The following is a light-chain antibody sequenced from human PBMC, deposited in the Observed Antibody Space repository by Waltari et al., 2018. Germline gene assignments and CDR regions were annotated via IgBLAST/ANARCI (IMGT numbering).Light chain of an antibody. V-gene: IGKV1-12*01. CDR1: QDVRSW. J-gene: IGKJ4*01. CDR2: AAS. CDR3: QQAKSFPLT. Sequence: DIQMTQSPSFVSASVGGRVTIFCRASQDVRSWLAWYQQRPGKAPKLLIYAASNLKNGVPSRFSGSGSETNFTLTVKSLQPEDFATYYCQQAKSFPLTFGGGTKVEI.